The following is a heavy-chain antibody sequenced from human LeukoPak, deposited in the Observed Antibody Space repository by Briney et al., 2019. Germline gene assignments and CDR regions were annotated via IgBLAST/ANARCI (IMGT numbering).Heavy chain of an antibody. V-gene: IGHV3-48*01. CDR1: GFTFNNYY. CDR3: ARSVDVDY. CDR2: ISSSSSTI. D-gene: IGHD5-24*01. Sequence: GGSLRLSCAASGFTFNNYYMSWVRQAPGKGLECVSCISSSSSTIYYADSVKGRFTISRDKAKNSLYLQMNALRAEDTAVYYCARSVDVDYWGQGTLVTVSS. J-gene: IGHJ4*02.